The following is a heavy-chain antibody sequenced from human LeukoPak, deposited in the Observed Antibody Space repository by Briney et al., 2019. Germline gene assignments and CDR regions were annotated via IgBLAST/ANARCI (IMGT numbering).Heavy chain of an antibody. Sequence: GGSLRLSCVASGFTFSSYWMAWVRQAPGKGLEWVSAISGSGGSTYYADSVKGRFTISRDNSKNTLYLQMNSLRAEDTAVYYCAKDRYYYYDSSGIFDYWGQGTLVTVSS. V-gene: IGHV3-23*01. CDR3: AKDRYYYYDSSGIFDY. CDR2: ISGSGGST. CDR1: GFTFSSYW. D-gene: IGHD3-22*01. J-gene: IGHJ4*02.